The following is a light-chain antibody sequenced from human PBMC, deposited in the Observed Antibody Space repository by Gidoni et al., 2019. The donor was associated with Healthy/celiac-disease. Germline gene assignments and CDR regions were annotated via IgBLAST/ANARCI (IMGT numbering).Light chain of an antibody. Sequence: DVVMTHSPPPLPVTPGEPAFNSCRSRHSLLHSNRYNYLDWYLQKPGQSPQLLIYLGSNRASGVPDRFSGSGSGTDFTLKISRVEAEDVGVYYCMQALQTPRTFGQGTKVEIK. J-gene: IGKJ1*01. V-gene: IGKV2-28*01. CDR1: HSLLHSNRYNY. CDR3: MQALQTPRT. CDR2: LGS.